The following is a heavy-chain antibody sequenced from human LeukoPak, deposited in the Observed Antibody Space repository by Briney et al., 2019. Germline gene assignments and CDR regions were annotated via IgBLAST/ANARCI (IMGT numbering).Heavy chain of an antibody. V-gene: IGHV3-21*01. CDR1: GFTFSSYS. Sequence: PGGSLRLSCAASGFTFSSYSMNWVRQAPGKGLEWVSSISSSSSYIYYADSVKGRFTISRDNAKNSLYLQMNSLRAEDTAVYYCARDRILIVGATPFDYWGQGTLVTVSS. J-gene: IGHJ4*02. D-gene: IGHD1-26*01. CDR2: ISSSSSYI. CDR3: ARDRILIVGATPFDY.